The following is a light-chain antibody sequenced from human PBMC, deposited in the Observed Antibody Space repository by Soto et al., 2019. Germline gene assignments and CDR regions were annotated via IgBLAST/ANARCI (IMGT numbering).Light chain of an antibody. CDR2: RNY. CDR3: AAWDDSLSGVL. J-gene: IGLJ2*01. Sequence: QSVLTQPPSASGTPGQWVTISCSGSTSNIGSNYVFWYQQLPRTAPKLLIYRNYHRPSGVPDRFSGSKSGASVSLTISGLRVEDEAHYYCAAWDDSLSGVLFGGGTKVPVL. CDR1: TSNIGSNY. V-gene: IGLV1-47*01.